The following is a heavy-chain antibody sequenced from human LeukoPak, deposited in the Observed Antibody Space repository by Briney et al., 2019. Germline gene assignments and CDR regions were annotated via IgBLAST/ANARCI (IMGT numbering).Heavy chain of an antibody. CDR2: ISWNSGSI. J-gene: IGHJ4*02. Sequence: QTGRSLRLSCAASGFTFDDYAMHWVRQAPGKGLEWVSGISWNSGSIGYADSVKGRFTISRDNAKNSLYLQMNSLRAEDTALYYCAPSGDSSSWYFDYWGQGTLVTVSS. D-gene: IGHD6-13*01. CDR3: APSGDSSSWYFDY. V-gene: IGHV3-9*01. CDR1: GFTFDDYA.